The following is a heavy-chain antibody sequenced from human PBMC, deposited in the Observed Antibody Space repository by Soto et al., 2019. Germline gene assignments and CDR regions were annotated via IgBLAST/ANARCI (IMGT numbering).Heavy chain of an antibody. CDR1: GYSFTSYW. V-gene: IGHV5-51*01. CDR3: ARPLFLTGDAFDI. D-gene: IGHD7-27*01. Sequence: GESLKISCKGSGYSFTSYWIGWVRQMPGKGLEWMGIIYPGDSDTRYSPSFQGQVTISADKSISTAYLQWSSLKASDIAMYYCARPLFLTGDAFDIWGQGTMVTVSS. J-gene: IGHJ3*02. CDR2: IYPGDSDT.